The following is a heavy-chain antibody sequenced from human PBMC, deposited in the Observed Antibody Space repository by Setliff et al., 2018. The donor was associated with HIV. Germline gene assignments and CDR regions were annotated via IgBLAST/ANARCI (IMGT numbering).Heavy chain of an antibody. V-gene: IGHV4-34*01. CDR3: ARQDYYYDSSGYYRWWEPFSWYFDL. CDR2: INHSGST. CDR1: GGSFSGYY. J-gene: IGHJ2*01. Sequence: SETLSLTCAVYGGSFSGYYRSWIRQPPGKGLEWIGEINHSGSTNYNPSLKSRVTISVDTSKNQFSLKLSSVTAADTAVYYCARQDYYYDSSGYYRWWEPFSWYFDLWGRGTLVTVSS. D-gene: IGHD3-22*01.